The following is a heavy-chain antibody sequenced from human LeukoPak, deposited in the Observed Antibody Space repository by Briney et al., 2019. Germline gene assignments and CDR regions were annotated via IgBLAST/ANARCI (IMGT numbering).Heavy chain of an antibody. CDR2: ISAYNGKT. D-gene: IGHD7-27*01. CDR3: ARFRNWGFAFGDY. V-gene: IGHV1-18*01. Sequence: GASVKVSCKASGYTFTSYGISWVRQAPGQGVEWRGWISAYNGKTNYAQKLQGRVTITTDTSKSTAYMELRSLRSDDTAVYYCARFRNWGFAFGDYWGQGTLVTVSS. CDR1: GYTFTSYG. J-gene: IGHJ4*02.